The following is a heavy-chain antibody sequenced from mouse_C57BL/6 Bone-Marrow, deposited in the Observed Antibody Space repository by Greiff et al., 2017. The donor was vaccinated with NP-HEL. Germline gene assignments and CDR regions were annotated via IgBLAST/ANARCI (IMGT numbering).Heavy chain of an antibody. CDR1: GYTFTSYW. J-gene: IGHJ1*03. V-gene: IGHV1-52*01. CDR3: ARRFDYGSSHWYFDV. Sequence: QVQLKQPGAELVRPGSSVKLSCKASGYTFTSYWMHWVKQRPIQGLEWIGNIDPSDSETHYNQKFKDKATLTVDKSSSTAYMQLSSLTSEDSAVYYCARRFDYGSSHWYFDVWGTGTTVTVSS. CDR2: IDPSDSET. D-gene: IGHD1-1*01.